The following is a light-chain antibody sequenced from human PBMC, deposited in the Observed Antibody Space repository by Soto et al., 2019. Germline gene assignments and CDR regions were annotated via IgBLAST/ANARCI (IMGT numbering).Light chain of an antibody. CDR1: SSDVGIYDL. V-gene: IGLV2-14*01. Sequence: QSFLTQPASVSESPGQSITISCVGTSSDVGIYDLVSWYQQHPGKAPKVIISKVSNRPSGVSTRFSGSKSGNTASLTISGLQAEDEAYYYCSSYTSTTTWVFGGGTKLTVL. J-gene: IGLJ3*02. CDR3: SSYTSTTTWV. CDR2: KVS.